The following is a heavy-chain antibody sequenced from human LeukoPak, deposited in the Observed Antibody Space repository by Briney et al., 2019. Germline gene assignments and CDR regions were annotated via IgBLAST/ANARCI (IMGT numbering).Heavy chain of an antibody. D-gene: IGHD2-15*01. Sequence: PSETLSLTCTVSGGSISSSSYYWGWIRQPPGKGLEWIGSIYYSGSTYYNPSLKSRVTISVDTSKNQFSLKLSSVTAADTAVYYCARVDCSGGSCYSLDYWGQGTLVTVSS. J-gene: IGHJ4*02. V-gene: IGHV4-39*01. CDR2: IYYSGST. CDR1: GGSISSSSYY. CDR3: ARVDCSGGSCYSLDY.